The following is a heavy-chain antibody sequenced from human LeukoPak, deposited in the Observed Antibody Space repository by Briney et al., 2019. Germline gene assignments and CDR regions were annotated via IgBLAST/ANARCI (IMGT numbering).Heavy chain of an antibody. Sequence: GESLKISCKGSGYSFTGYWIGWVRQMPGKGLEWMGIIYPGDSDTRYSPSFQGQVTISADKSISTAYLQWSSLKASDTAMYYCARHDTEKRRAFDIWGQGTMVTVSS. D-gene: IGHD1-1*01. V-gene: IGHV5-51*01. CDR1: GYSFTGYW. CDR3: ARHDTEKRRAFDI. J-gene: IGHJ3*02. CDR2: IYPGDSDT.